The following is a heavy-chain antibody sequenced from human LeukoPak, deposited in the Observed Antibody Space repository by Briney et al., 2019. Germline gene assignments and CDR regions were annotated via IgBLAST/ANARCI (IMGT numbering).Heavy chain of an antibody. CDR2: IYPGDSHT. V-gene: IGHV5-51*01. Sequence: GESLKISCKGSGYTFSTYWIGWVRQMPGKGLEWMGIIYPGDSHTRNSPSFQGQVTISADKSMSTAYLQWSSLKVSDTAMYYCARQSSNGDFDYWGQGTLVTVSS. CDR1: GYTFSTYW. D-gene: IGHD4-11*01. CDR3: ARQSSNGDFDY. J-gene: IGHJ4*02.